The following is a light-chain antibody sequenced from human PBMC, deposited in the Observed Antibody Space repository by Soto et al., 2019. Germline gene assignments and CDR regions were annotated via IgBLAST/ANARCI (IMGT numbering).Light chain of an antibody. V-gene: IGKV3-20*01. J-gene: IGKJ2*01. CDR3: QQYASSPVYT. CDR1: QSVSSSY. CDR2: GAS. Sequence: EIVLTQSPGTLSLSPGERATLSCRASQSVSSSYLAWYQQKPGHAPRLLIYGASSRATGIPDRFSGSGSGTDFTLTISRLEPEDFAVYYCQQYASSPVYTFGQGTKLEIK.